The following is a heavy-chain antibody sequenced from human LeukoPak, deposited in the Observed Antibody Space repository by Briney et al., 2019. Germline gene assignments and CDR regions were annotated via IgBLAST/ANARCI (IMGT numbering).Heavy chain of an antibody. CDR2: IYYSGST. CDR3: ARHVGYSNYIGSYYYYMDV. Sequence: SETLSLTCTVSGGSISSSSYYWGWIRQPPGKGLEWIGSIYYSGSTYYNPSLKSRVTISVDTSKNQFSLKLSSVTAADTAVYYCARHVGYSNYIGSYYYYMDVWGKGTTVTVSS. D-gene: IGHD4-11*01. J-gene: IGHJ6*03. V-gene: IGHV4-39*01. CDR1: GGSISSSSYY.